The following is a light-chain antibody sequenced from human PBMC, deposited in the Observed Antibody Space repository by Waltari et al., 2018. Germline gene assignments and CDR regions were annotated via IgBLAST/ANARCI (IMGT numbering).Light chain of an antibody. CDR1: QGISSW. CDR3: QQSNSFPQT. V-gene: IGKV1-12*01. Sequence: DIQMTQFPSSVSASVGDRVTITCRASQGISSWLARYQQKPGKAPKLPIYAASSLQSGVPSRFSGSGSGTDFTLTINSLQPEDFATYYCQQSNSFPQTFGQGTKVEIK. J-gene: IGKJ1*01. CDR2: AAS.